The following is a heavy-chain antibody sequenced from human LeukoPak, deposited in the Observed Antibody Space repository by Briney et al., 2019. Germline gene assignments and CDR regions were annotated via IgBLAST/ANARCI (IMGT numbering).Heavy chain of an antibody. Sequence: SETLSLTCTVSGASITTSYWSWIRQPPGKGLEWIGYIYYTGSRSNNPSLKSRLTTSVDTSRNQFSLKLMSVTAADTAVYYCARLHYGSGVNRFDPWGQGTLVTVSS. CDR3: ARLHYGSGVNRFDP. J-gene: IGHJ5*02. D-gene: IGHD3-10*01. CDR2: IYYTGSR. V-gene: IGHV4-59*01. CDR1: GASITTSY.